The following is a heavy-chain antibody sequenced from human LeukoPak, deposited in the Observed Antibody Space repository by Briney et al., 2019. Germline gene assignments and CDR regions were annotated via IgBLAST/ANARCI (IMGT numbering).Heavy chain of an antibody. CDR1: GFSFTDAW. J-gene: IGHJ6*03. CDR3: TTDASPENWNYYYYYMDV. Sequence: PGGSLRLSCAASGFSFTDAWMSWVRQTPGKGLEWVGRIKNTLDGGTTDYAAPVKGRFTISRDDSKNTLYLQMNSLKTEDTAVYYCTTDASPENWNYYYYYMDVWGKGTTVTVSS. CDR2: IKNTLDGGTT. V-gene: IGHV3-15*01. D-gene: IGHD1-1*01.